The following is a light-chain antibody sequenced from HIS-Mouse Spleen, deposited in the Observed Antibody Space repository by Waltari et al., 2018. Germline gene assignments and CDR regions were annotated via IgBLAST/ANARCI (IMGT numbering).Light chain of an antibody. V-gene: IGLV2-23*01. CDR1: SSDVGSYNL. Sequence: QSALTQPTSVSGSPGQSITISCTGPSSDVGSYNLFTWYQQHPGNAPKPMIYEGSKRPSGVSNRFSGSKSGNTASLTISGLQAEDEADYYCCSYAGSSTWVFGGGTKLTVL. J-gene: IGLJ3*02. CDR2: EGS. CDR3: CSYAGSSTWV.